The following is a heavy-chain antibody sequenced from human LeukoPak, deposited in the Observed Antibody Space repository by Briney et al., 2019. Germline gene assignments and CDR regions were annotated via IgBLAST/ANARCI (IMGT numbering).Heavy chain of an antibody. Sequence: ASVKVSCKACGGTFSSYAISWVRQAPGQGLEWMGGIIPIFGTANYAQKFQGRVTITTDESTSTAYMELSSLRSEDTAVYYCARSPRYYDSSGYRVYYFDYWGQGTLVTVSS. CDR3: ARSPRYYDSSGYRVYYFDY. CDR1: GGTFSSYA. V-gene: IGHV1-69*05. D-gene: IGHD3-22*01. CDR2: IIPIFGTA. J-gene: IGHJ4*01.